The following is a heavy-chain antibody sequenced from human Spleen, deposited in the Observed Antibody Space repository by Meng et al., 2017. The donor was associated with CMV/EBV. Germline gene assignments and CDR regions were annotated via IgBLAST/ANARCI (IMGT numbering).Heavy chain of an antibody. Sequence: CAASGFTFSDYYMPWIRQAPGKGPEWISYISISGPKHYADSVRGRFTISRDNAKNSLYLQTNSLRVEDTAVYYCARDEYSSSYYFDYWGQGTLVTVSS. CDR2: ISISGPK. CDR3: ARDEYSSSYYFDY. D-gene: IGHD6-6*01. J-gene: IGHJ4*02. CDR1: GFTFSDYY. V-gene: IGHV3-11*04.